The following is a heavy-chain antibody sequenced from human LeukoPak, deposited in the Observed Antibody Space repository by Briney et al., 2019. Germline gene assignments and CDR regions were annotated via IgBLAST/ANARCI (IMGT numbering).Heavy chain of an antibody. CDR3: GRGDPDY. Sequence: PGGSLRLSCAVSGFPFSTFWMNWVRQAPGKGLEWVANINQAGSDKYYVDSVRGRFTISRDNARNSLYLQVNSLRAEDTAVYYCGRGDPDYWGQGTLVTVSS. J-gene: IGHJ4*02. CDR1: GFPFSTFW. V-gene: IGHV3-7*01. CDR2: INQAGSDK.